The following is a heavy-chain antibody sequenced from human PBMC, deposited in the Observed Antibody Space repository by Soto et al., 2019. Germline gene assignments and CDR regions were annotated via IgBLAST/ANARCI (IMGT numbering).Heavy chain of an antibody. CDR1: GGSTSSYY. V-gene: IGHV4-59*01. CDR2: IYYSGST. J-gene: IGHJ5*01. D-gene: IGHD3-16*01. CDR3: ARDIDVWGGYVFDP. Sequence: SETLSLTCTASGGSTSSYYWSWLRQPPGKGLEWIGYIYYSGSTNYNPSLKSRVTISVDTSKNQFSLKLSSVTAADTAVYYCARDIDVWGGYVFDPWAQRTLVPVS.